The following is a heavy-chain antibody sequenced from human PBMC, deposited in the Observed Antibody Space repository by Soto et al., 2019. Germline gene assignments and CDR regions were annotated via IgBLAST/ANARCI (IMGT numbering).Heavy chain of an antibody. CDR3: ARDLCGYCSSTSCHCYYYYGMDV. D-gene: IGHD2-2*03. J-gene: IGHJ6*02. V-gene: IGHV3-30-3*01. CDR1: GFTFSSYA. CDR2: ISHDGSNK. Sequence: GGSLRLSCAASGFTFSSYAMHWVRQAPGKGLEWVAVISHDGSNKYYADSVKGRFTISRDNSKNTLYLQMNSLRAEDTAVYYCARDLCGYCSSTSCHCYYYYGMDVWGQGTTVTVSS.